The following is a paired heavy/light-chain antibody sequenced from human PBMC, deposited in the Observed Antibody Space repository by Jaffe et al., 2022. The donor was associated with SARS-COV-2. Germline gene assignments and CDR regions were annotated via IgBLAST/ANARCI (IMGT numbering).Light chain of an antibody. CDR2: SAS. V-gene: IGKV1-39*01. CDR3: QQSYNTPHT. Sequence: DIQMTQSPSSLSASVGDRVTITCRASETISNYLNWYQQKPGKAPKLLMYSASSLQSGVPSRFSGSGSGTDFTLTISRLQPEDFATYYCQQSYNTPHTFGQGTRLEIK. CDR1: ETISNY. J-gene: IGKJ2*01.
Heavy chain of an antibody. CDR3: ARVACSRTSCYYYYGMDV. CDR1: GGSITNYF. V-gene: IGHV4-59*01. D-gene: IGHD2-2*01. Sequence: QVQLQESGPGLVKPSETLSLTCTVSGGSITNYFWSWIRQPPGKELEWIAYIFYSGSTNYNPSLKSRLTISVDTSANLFSLKLSSVTAADTAVYYCARVACSRTSCYYYYGMDVWGQGTTVTVSS. CDR2: IFYSGST. J-gene: IGHJ6*02.